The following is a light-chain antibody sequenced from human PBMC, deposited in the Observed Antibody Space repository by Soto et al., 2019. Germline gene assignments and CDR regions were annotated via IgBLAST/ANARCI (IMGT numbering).Light chain of an antibody. Sequence: ETVLTQSPATLSLSPGQRATFSCRASQSVGSYLAWYQQKPGQAPRLLIYDASNRATGIPARFSGSGSGTDSTLTITSLEPEDFAVYFCQQRTDWPLTFGGGTKLEI. CDR1: QSVGSY. J-gene: IGKJ4*01. CDR3: QQRTDWPLT. V-gene: IGKV3-11*01. CDR2: DAS.